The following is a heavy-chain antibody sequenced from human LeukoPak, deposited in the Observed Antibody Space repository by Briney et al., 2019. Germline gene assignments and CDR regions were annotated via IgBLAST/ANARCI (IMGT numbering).Heavy chain of an antibody. V-gene: IGHV3-74*01. J-gene: IGHJ4*02. CDR2: INSDGSNT. CDR3: ARVREDYVFDY. Sequence: PGGSLRLSCAASGFTFSSYAMSWVRQAPGKGLEWVSRINSDGSNTNYADSMKGRFTISRDNAKNALYLQMNSLRAEDTAVYYCARVREDYVFDYWGQGTLVTVSS. CDR1: GFTFSSYA. D-gene: IGHD3-16*01.